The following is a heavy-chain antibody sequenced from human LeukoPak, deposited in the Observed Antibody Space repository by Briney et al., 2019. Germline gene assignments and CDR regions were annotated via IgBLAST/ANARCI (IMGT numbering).Heavy chain of an antibody. CDR3: ARGVSV. D-gene: IGHD3-16*01. CDR2: ISGNGINT. CDR1: GFTFNIYA. J-gene: IGHJ4*02. V-gene: IGHV3-23*01. Sequence: PGGSLRLSCATSGFTFNIYAMYWVRQAPGKGLEWVSIISGNGINTYYADSVKGRFTISRDDSKNTLYLQMNSLRADDTAIYYCARGVSVWGQGTVVTVAS.